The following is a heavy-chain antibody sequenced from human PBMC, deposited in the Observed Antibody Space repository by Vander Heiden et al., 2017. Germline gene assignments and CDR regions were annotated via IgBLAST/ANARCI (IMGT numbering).Heavy chain of an antibody. CDR2: IKQDGSGK. V-gene: IGHV3-7*01. J-gene: IGHJ4*02. Sequence: EVQLLASGGGVVQSGGSLRLSCAASRFTFSSHWRSWVRQGPGKGLEWGANIKQDGSGKYYVDSVKGRFTISRDNAKNALDLQMNSLGAEDTAVYYCARDYTLDYWGQGTLVTVSS. CDR1: RFTFSSHW. CDR3: ARDYTLDY.